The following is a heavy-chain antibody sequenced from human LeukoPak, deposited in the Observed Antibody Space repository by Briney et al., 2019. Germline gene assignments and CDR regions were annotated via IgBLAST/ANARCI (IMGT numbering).Heavy chain of an antibody. J-gene: IGHJ5*02. CDR2: IIPIFGTA. V-gene: IGHV1-69*05. D-gene: IGHD2-21*01. CDR3: ARGGLWTMMSREGLHP. CDR1: GGTFSSYA. Sequence: VASVKVSCKASGGTFSSYAISWVRQAPGQGLEWMGGIIPIFGTANYAQKFQGKVTITTDESTGTAYMELTSLTSDDTAVYFCARGGLWTMMSREGLHPWGQGTLVTVSS.